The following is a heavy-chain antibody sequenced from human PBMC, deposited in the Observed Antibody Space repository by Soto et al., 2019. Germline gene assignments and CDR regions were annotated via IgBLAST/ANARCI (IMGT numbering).Heavy chain of an antibody. V-gene: IGHV3-74*01. Sequence: EVQLVESGGGLVQPGGSPRLSCAASGFTFRSSWMYWVRQTPGKGPVWVSCINGDGSVIYYADSVKGRFTISRDNARDTLYLQMNSLTTEDSAVYYCVRDIRWGQGTLVSVSS. J-gene: IGHJ4*02. CDR3: VRDIR. CDR1: GFTFRSSW. CDR2: INGDGSVI.